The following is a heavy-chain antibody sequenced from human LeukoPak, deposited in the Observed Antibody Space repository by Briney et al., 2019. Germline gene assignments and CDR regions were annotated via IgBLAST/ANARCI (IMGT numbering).Heavy chain of an antibody. CDR3: ARQISSSPGYYFDY. CDR2: TYYSGST. CDR1: GGSISSYY. J-gene: IGHJ4*02. Sequence: SENLSLTCTVSGGSISSYYWSWIRQPPGKGLEWIGYTYYSGSTNYNPSLKSRVTISVDTSKNQFSLKLSSVTAADTAVYYCARQISSSPGYYFDYWGQETLVTVSS. V-gene: IGHV4-59*08. D-gene: IGHD6-6*01.